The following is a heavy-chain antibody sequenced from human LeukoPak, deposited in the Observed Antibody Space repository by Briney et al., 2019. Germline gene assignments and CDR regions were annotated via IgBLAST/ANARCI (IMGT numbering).Heavy chain of an antibody. CDR2: ISAYNNNT. CDR3: ARGLIPTFEY. Sequence: ASVKVSCKASGYTFANYGISWVRQAPGQGLEWMAWISAYNNNTNYAQKFQGRVTMTTDTSTSTAYMHLRSLRSDDTAVYYCARGLIPTFEYWGQGTLVTVSS. J-gene: IGHJ4*02. V-gene: IGHV1-18*01. D-gene: IGHD3-10*01. CDR1: GYTFANYG.